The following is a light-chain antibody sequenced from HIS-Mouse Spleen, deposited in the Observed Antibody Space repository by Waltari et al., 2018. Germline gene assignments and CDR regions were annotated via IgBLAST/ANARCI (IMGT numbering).Light chain of an antibody. Sequence: SYELTQPPSVSVSPGQTARITCPGDALPNKYSYWYQQNSGQAPVLVISEDSKRPSGIPERFSGSSSGTMATLTISGAQVEDEADYYCYSTDSSGNHRVFGGGTKLTVL. CDR1: ALPNKY. V-gene: IGLV3-10*01. J-gene: IGLJ2*01. CDR3: YSTDSSGNHRV. CDR2: EDS.